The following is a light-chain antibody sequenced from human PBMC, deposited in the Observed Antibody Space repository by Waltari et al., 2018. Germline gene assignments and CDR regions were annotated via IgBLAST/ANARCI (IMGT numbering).Light chain of an antibody. Sequence: EIVLTQSPATLSLSPGERATLSCRASQSVSTYLAWYQQRPGQPPRLLIYDSSSRATGIPARFSGRGSETDFTLTISSLEPEDFAVYYCQQRYKWPLTCGGGSKVEI. V-gene: IGKV3-11*01. CDR1: QSVSTY. CDR3: QQRYKWPLT. J-gene: IGKJ4*01. CDR2: DSS.